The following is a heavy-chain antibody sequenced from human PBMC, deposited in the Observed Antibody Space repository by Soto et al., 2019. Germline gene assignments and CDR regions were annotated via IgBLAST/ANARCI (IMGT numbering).Heavy chain of an antibody. V-gene: IGHV3-23*01. CDR2: FSAGGRA. Sequence: EVQLLDSGGGWFRLGGPRGPPVEPSESSLASYPLTWVPQPQGKGLEWVSTFSAGGRAYYADSVKGRFTIAKDFSKNTLHLQTNSLRAEDTAVYYCAKESMPEHYGDTLFDHWGQGTRVTVSS. CDR3: AKESMPEHYGDTLFDH. D-gene: IGHD4-17*01. CDR1: ESSLASYP. J-gene: IGHJ4*02.